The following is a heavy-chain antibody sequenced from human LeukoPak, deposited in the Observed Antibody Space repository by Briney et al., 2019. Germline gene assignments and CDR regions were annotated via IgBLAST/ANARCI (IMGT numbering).Heavy chain of an antibody. Sequence: GGSLRLSCTASGFTFSSYEMSWIRQAPGKGLEWVSSIDYSGGDTHYADSVKGRFTISRDNSKNTLYLQMNSLRAEDTAVYYCAKEAVGATAPLDYWGQGTLVTVSS. CDR1: GFTFSSYE. J-gene: IGHJ4*02. CDR3: AKEAVGATAPLDY. V-gene: IGHV3-23*01. CDR2: IDYSGGDT. D-gene: IGHD1-26*01.